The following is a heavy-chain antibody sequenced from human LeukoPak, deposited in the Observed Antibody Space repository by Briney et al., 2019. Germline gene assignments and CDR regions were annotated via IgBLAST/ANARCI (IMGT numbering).Heavy chain of an antibody. V-gene: IGHV4-4*07. CDR3: ATERSRGLAL. J-gene: IGHJ5*02. CDR1: GDSTSGYY. D-gene: IGHD2-2*01. Sequence: SETLSLTCTVPGDSTSGYYWSWIRQPAGKGLEWIGRVYTSGSANYNPSLKSRVTMSLDTSKKLFSLQMSSVTAADTAIYYCATERSRGLALWGQGALVIVSS. CDR2: VYTSGSA.